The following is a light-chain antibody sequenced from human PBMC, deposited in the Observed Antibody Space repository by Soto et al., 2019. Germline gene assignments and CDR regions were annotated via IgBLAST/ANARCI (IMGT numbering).Light chain of an antibody. CDR3: QQYSNWPRT. V-gene: IGKV3-15*01. J-gene: IGKJ1*01. CDR2: TAS. Sequence: EIVMTQSPATLSVSPGERATLSCRASQSGSDYLAWYQQTPGQPPRLLIYTASTRATGIPARFSGSGSGTEFTLTISSLQSEDFAVYYCQQYSNWPRTFGQGTRVEIK. CDR1: QSGSDY.